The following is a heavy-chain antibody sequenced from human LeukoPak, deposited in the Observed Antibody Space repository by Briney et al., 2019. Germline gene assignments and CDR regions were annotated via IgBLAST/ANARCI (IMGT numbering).Heavy chain of an antibody. D-gene: IGHD6-19*01. CDR3: AGDSTGQWLYHYYYGMDV. CDR1: AYTFTTYS. Sequence: ASVKVSCKPSAYTFTTYSINWVRHATGQWLEWMGWTNPNRANTIYTQNFQGRVIMTRNTSISRADMKLSSLRSEDTAVYYCAGDSTGQWLYHYYYGMDVWGQGTTVTVSS. CDR2: TNPNRANT. V-gene: IGHV1-8*01. J-gene: IGHJ6*02.